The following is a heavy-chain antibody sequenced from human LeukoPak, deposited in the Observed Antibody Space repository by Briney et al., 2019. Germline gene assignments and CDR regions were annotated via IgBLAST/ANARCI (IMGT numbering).Heavy chain of an antibody. CDR1: GFTFSSYD. D-gene: IGHD3-16*02. CDR3: ARVLGVWGSYRYAMDV. CDR2: IGTAGDT. J-gene: IGHJ6*02. Sequence: GGSLRLSCAASGFTFSSYDMHWVRQATGKGLEWVSAIGTAGDTYYPGSVKGRFTISRENAKNSLYLQMTSLRAGDTAVYYCARVLGVWGSYRYAMDVWGQGTTVTVSS. V-gene: IGHV3-13*01.